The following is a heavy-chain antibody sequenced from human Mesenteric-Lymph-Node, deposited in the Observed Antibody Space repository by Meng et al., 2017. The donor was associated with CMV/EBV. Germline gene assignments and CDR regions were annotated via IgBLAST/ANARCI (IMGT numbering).Heavy chain of an antibody. CDR1: GGSISSTNYY. CDR3: ARQGGYCRSTSCYFGLAGDWFDP. J-gene: IGHJ5*02. CDR2: IFYNGTT. Sequence: SETLSLTCTVSGGSISSTNYYWSWLRPPPGKGLEWIGTIFYNGTTYYTSSLKSRVIVCIDTSKNHFSLELKSVTATDTAVYYCARQGGYCRSTSCYFGLAGDWFDPWGQGTLVTVSS. V-gene: IGHV4-39*01. D-gene: IGHD2-2*01.